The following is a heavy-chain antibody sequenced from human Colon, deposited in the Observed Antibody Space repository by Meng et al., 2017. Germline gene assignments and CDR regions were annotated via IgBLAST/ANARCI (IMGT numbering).Heavy chain of an antibody. CDR2: IYYSGST. Sequence: VQLLESGTELVKPSQTLSLTCTVAGGSTSTGAYYWGWISQLPGKGLEWIGYIYYSGSTYYNPSIRSLVSISVDTSKNQFSLRLTSVTAADTAVYYCARVRRSGDDFDYWGQGTLVTVSS. CDR1: GGSTSTGAYY. D-gene: IGHD1-26*01. CDR3: ARVRRSGDDFDY. J-gene: IGHJ4*02. V-gene: IGHV4-31*01.